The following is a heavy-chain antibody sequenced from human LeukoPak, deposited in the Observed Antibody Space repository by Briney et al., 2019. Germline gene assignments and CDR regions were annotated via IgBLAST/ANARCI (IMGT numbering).Heavy chain of an antibody. D-gene: IGHD3-10*01. V-gene: IGHV4-59*01. Sequence: SETLSLTCTVSGGSISRYYWSWMRHPPGRGLEWSGYIYYSGSTNYNPSLKSRVTISVDTSKNQFSLKLSSVTAADTAVYYCARGGSGSEPIQDYWGQGTLVTVSS. CDR2: IYYSGST. CDR3: ARGGSGSEPIQDY. J-gene: IGHJ4*02. CDR1: GGSISRYY.